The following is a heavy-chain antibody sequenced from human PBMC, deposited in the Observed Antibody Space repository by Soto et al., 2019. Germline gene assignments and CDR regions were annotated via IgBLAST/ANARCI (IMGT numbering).Heavy chain of an antibody. V-gene: IGHV6-1*01. Sequence: QSQTLSLTCAISGDSVSRNSAAWNWIGQSPSRGLEWLGSTYYRSNWYNDSEVSVKSRITINPDTSKKQFSLQLNSVTPEDTAVYYCARDYTFNWGSFDYWGQGTLVTVSS. CDR1: GDSVSRNSAA. J-gene: IGHJ4*02. CDR2: TYYRSNWYN. CDR3: ARDYTFNWGSFDY. D-gene: IGHD7-27*01.